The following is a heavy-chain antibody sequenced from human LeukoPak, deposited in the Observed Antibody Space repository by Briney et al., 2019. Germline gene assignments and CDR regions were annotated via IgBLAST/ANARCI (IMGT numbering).Heavy chain of an antibody. CDR1: GFTFTDYA. CDR2: ISASGLMT. J-gene: IGHJ4*02. CDR3: AKDRSIGTYYTFDH. V-gene: IGHV3-23*01. D-gene: IGHD1-26*01. Sequence: GGSLRLSCAASGFTFTDYAMTWVRQAPGKGLEWVSSISASGLMTYYADSVRGRFTVSRDNSKNTLYLQMNSLTAADTAVYYCAKDRSIGTYYTFDHWGQGTLVTVSS.